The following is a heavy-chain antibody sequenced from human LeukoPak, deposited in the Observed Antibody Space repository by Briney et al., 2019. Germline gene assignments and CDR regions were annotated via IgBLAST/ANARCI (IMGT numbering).Heavy chain of an antibody. D-gene: IGHD4-17*01. CDR2: IYYSGST. CDR3: ARVHGDPNRRGDNWFDP. V-gene: IGHV4-59*01. Sequence: SETLSLTCTVSGGSISSYYWSWIRQPPGKGLEWIGYIYYSGSTNYNPSLKSRVTISVDTSKNQFSLKLSSVTAADTAVYYCARVHGDPNRRGDNWFDPWGQGTLVTVSS. CDR1: GGSISSYY. J-gene: IGHJ5*02.